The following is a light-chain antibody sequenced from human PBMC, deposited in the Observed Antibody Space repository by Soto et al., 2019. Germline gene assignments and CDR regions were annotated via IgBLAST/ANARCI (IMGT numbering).Light chain of an antibody. CDR2: AAS. J-gene: IGKJ4*01. CDR3: QQANSFPLT. CDR1: QGIGTW. Sequence: DIQMTQSPSSVPASVGDRVTITCRASQGIGTWLAWYQQKPGKGPNLLIYAASSLESGVPSRFSGSGSGTDFTLTISSLQPEDFATYYCQQANSFPLTFGGGTTVDIK. V-gene: IGKV1-12*01.